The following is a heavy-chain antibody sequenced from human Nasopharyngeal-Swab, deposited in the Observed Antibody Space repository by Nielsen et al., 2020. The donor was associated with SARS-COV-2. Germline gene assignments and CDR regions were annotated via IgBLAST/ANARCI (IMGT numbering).Heavy chain of an antibody. CDR1: GGSFSGYY. J-gene: IGHJ6*02. CDR2: INHSGST. D-gene: IGHD6-13*01. CDR3: ARVGSGWYPHYYGMDV. Sequence: SETLSLTCAVYGGSFSGYYWSWIRQPPGKGLEWIGEINHSGSTNYNPSLKSRVTISVDTSKNQFSLKLSSVTAADTAVYYCARVGSGWYPHYYGMDVWGQGTTVTVSS. V-gene: IGHV4-34*01.